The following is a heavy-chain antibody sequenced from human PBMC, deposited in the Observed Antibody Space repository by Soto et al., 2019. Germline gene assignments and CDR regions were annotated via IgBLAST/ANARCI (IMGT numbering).Heavy chain of an antibody. V-gene: IGHV1-46*03. CDR2: ITPSDGST. D-gene: IGHD3-10*01. CDR3: SGGAQHYVGAGGYWQYYWYYMDV. J-gene: IGHJ6*03. Sequence: QVQLVQSGAEVKKPGASVKVSCKASGYTFINYYMHWVRQAPGQGHERMGIITPSDGSTSYAQKCQGRVTMTRDTSTSTVYMEPSILRSEDSAVYFCSGGAQHYVGAGGYWQYYWYYMDVWGKGTSVTVSS. CDR1: GYTFINYY.